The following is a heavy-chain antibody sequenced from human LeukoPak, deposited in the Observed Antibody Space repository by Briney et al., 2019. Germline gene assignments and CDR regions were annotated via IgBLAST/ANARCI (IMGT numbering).Heavy chain of an antibody. Sequence: SVRVSCTASGGTFSSYAISWVRQAPGQGLEWMGGIIPIFGTANYAQKFQGRVTITADESTSTAYMELSGLRSEDTAVYYCARDGGSGAFDYWGQGTLVTVSS. V-gene: IGHV1-69*13. CDR2: IIPIFGTA. CDR3: ARDGGSGAFDY. J-gene: IGHJ4*02. CDR1: GGTFSSYA. D-gene: IGHD6-19*01.